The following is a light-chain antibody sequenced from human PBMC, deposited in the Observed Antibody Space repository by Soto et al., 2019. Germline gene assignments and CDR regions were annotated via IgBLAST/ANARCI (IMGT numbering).Light chain of an antibody. CDR3: CSYAGNDTFV. V-gene: IGLV2-23*01. Sequence: SVLTHPASLSGSPGQSITISCTGTSSDVGGYNLVTWYQQHPGKSPELMIYEGSKRPSGVSPRFSGSKSGNTASLTISGLQAEDEADYSCCSYAGNDTFVFGTGTKVTVL. J-gene: IGLJ1*01. CDR1: SSDVGGYNL. CDR2: EGS.